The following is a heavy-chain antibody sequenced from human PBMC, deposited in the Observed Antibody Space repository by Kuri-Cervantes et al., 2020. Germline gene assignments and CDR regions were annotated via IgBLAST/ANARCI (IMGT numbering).Heavy chain of an antibody. Sequence: GGSLRLSCGASGFTFGTYWMSWVRQTPGKGPEWVAYISSDGSETKCVDSVKGRFTISRDNSKNTLYLQMNSLRAEDTAVYYCARDPEAGFELHYFDYWGQGTLVTVSS. D-gene: IGHD6-19*01. J-gene: IGHJ4*02. CDR2: ISSDGSET. V-gene: IGHV3-7*01. CDR3: ARDPEAGFELHYFDY. CDR1: GFTFGTYW.